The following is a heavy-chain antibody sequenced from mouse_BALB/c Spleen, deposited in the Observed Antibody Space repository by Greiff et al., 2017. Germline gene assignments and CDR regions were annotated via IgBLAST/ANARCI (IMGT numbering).Heavy chain of an antibody. Sequence: VQLKESGTVLARPGASVTMSCKASGYTFTSYWMHWVKQRPGQGLEWIGAIYPGNSDTSYNQKFKGKAKLTAVTSTSTAYMELSSLTNEDSAVYYGTNGYDEVFAYWGQGTLVTVSA. CDR1: GYTFTSYW. V-gene: IGHV1-5*01. D-gene: IGHD2-2*01. J-gene: IGHJ3*01. CDR3: TNGYDEVFAY. CDR2: IYPGNSDT.